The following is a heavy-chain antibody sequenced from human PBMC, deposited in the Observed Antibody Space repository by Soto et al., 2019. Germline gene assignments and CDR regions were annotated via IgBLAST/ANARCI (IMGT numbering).Heavy chain of an antibody. Sequence: GESLKISCKGSGYSLTSYWISWVRQMPGKGLEWMGRIDPSDSYTNYSPSFQGHVTISADKSISTAYLQWSSLKASDTAMYYCARPYGDYHDAFDIWGQGTMVTVSS. V-gene: IGHV5-10-1*01. CDR3: ARPYGDYHDAFDI. CDR1: GYSLTSYW. D-gene: IGHD4-17*01. CDR2: IDPSDSYT. J-gene: IGHJ3*02.